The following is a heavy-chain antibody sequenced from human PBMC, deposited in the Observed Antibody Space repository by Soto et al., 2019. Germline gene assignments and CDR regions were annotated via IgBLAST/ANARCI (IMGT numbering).Heavy chain of an antibody. J-gene: IGHJ4*02. Sequence: QVQVVQSGAEVKKPGASVKVSCKASGFTFTTYAIHWVRQAPGQRLEWMGWIHAGNGNTKSSQKFQDRLTITRDTSASTAYMELSSLRSEDSAVYYCARDCCSGDCNDFDYWGQGTLVTVSS. CDR1: GFTFTTYA. D-gene: IGHD2-21*02. CDR2: IHAGNGNT. V-gene: IGHV1-3*01. CDR3: ARDCCSGDCNDFDY.